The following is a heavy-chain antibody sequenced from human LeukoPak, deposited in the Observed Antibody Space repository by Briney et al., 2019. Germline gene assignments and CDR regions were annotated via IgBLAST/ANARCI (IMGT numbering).Heavy chain of an antibody. V-gene: IGHV4-4*02. CDR2: IHRSGSP. J-gene: IGHJ4*02. Sequence: SETLSLTCTVSLDSTTSNFWSWVRQPPGKGLEWIGEIHRSGSPNYNPSLQSRVTISIDRSRNQIVLELSSVTAADTAFYYCAREILGGFNPGAYWGQGILVTVSS. CDR1: LDSTTSNF. CDR3: AREILGGFNPGAY. D-gene: IGHD1-14*01.